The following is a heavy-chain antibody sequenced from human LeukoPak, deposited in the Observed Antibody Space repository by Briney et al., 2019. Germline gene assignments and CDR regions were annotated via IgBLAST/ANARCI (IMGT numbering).Heavy chain of an antibody. J-gene: IGHJ4*02. Sequence: SVKVSCKASGGTFSSYAISWVRQAPGQGLEWMGGIIPIFGTANYAQKFQGRFTITADKSTSTAYMELSSLRSEDTAVYYCARDLKGSGYSYGPSDYWGQGTLVTVSS. CDR3: ARDLKGSGYSYGPSDY. CDR1: GGTFSSYA. CDR2: IIPIFGTA. D-gene: IGHD5-18*01. V-gene: IGHV1-69*06.